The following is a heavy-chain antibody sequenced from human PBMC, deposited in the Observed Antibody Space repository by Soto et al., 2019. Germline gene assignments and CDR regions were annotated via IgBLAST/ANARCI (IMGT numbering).Heavy chain of an antibody. CDR3: AKATRGGAATLIRDY. D-gene: IGHD6-13*01. V-gene: IGHV3-23*01. CDR1: GFTFSIYA. J-gene: IGHJ4*02. Sequence: EVQLLESGGGLVQPGGSLRLSCAAAGFTFSIYAMSWVRQAPGKGLEWVSAISGSGGSTYYADSVKGRFTISRDNSKYTLYLQINSLRADDTAVYYCAKATRGGAATLIRDYWGQGTLVTVSS. CDR2: ISGSGGST.